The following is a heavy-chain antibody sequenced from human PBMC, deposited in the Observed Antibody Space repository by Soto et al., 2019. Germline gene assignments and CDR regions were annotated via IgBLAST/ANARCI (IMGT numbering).Heavy chain of an antibody. D-gene: IGHD3-22*01. CDR3: ARSGQEDYYDSSGYYYSYYYYGMDV. V-gene: IGHV1-18*01. CDR1: GYSFTSYG. Sequence: GASAKVSCKTSGYSFTSYGISWVRQAPGQGLEWMGWISPYNGNTNYAQKLQGRVTMTTDTSTSTVYMELRSLRSDDTAVYYCARSGQEDYYDSSGYYYSYYYYGMDVWGQGTTVTVSS. CDR2: ISPYNGNT. J-gene: IGHJ6*02.